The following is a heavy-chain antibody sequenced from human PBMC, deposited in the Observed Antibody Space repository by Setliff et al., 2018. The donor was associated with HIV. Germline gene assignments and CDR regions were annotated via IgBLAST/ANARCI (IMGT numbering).Heavy chain of an antibody. D-gene: IGHD1-26*01. V-gene: IGHV1-69*06. CDR1: GGTFSSYA. J-gene: IGHJ2*01. CDR2: IIPIFGAA. Sequence: GASVKVSCKASGGTFSSYAISWVRQAPGQGLEWMGGIIPIFGAANYAQRFQGRVTITADKSTSTVYMELTSLRSEDTAMYYCAGDVGRRWDYYFDIWGRGTLVTVSS. CDR3: AGDVGRRWDYYFDI.